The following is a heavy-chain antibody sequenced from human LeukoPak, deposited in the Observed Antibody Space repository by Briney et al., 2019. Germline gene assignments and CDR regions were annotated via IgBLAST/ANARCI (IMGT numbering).Heavy chain of an antibody. CDR3: ARGLTYYYGSGTYFDY. V-gene: IGHV4-59*01. J-gene: IGHJ4*02. CDR1: GGSISSYY. Sequence: SETLSLTCTVSGGSISSYYWSWIRQPPGKGLEWIGYIYYSGSTNYNPSLKSRVTISVDTSKNQFSLKLSSVTAADTAVYYCARGLTYYYGSGTYFDYWGQGTLVTVSS. D-gene: IGHD3-10*01. CDR2: IYYSGST.